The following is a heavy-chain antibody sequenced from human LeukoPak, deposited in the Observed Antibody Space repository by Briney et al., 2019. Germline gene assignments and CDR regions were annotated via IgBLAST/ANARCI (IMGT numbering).Heavy chain of an antibody. CDR1: GFTFSSYG. Sequence: PGGSLRLSCAASGFTFSSYGMSWVRQAPGKGLEWVSAISGSGGSTYYADSVKGRFTISRDNSKNTLYLQMNSLRAEDTAVYYCAKDGGDYVWGSYRYTPHPFDYWGQGTLVTVSS. V-gene: IGHV3-23*01. CDR3: AKDGGDYVWGSYRYTPHPFDY. J-gene: IGHJ4*02. D-gene: IGHD3-16*02. CDR2: ISGSGGST.